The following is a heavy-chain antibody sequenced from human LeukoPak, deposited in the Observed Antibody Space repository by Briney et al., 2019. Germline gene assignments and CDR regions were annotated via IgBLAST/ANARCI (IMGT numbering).Heavy chain of an antibody. CDR2: INHSGTT. J-gene: IGHJ4*02. CDR1: GGSFSDYY. V-gene: IGHV4-34*01. CDR3: TRGLRGHSPVDY. D-gene: IGHD5-18*01. Sequence: PSETLSLTCAVYGGSFSDYYWSWIRQPPGKGLEWIGEINHSGTTNYNPSLRSRVTISVDTSKKQFSLKLNSVTAADTAVYYCTRGLRGHSPVDYWGQGTLVTVSS.